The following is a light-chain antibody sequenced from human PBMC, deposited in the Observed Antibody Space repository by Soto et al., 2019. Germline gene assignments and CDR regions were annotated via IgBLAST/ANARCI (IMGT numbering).Light chain of an antibody. CDR3: QQRSNWPSLT. J-gene: IGKJ4*01. CDR1: QSVRNNY. V-gene: IGKV3D-20*02. Sequence: EIVLTQSPGTLSLSPRERATLSCRAVQSVRNNYLAWYQQKPGQAPRLLIYGASNRATGIPDRFSGSGSETDFTLTISSLEPEDSAVYYCQQRSNWPSLTFGGGTKVDI. CDR2: GAS.